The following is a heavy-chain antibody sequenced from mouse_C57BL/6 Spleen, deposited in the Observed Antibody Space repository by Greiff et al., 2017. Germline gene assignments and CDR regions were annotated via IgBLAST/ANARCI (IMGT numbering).Heavy chain of an antibody. CDR1: GFTFSSYT. V-gene: IGHV5-9*01. CDR2: ISGGGGNT. CDR3: SRDSFYAMDY. J-gene: IGHJ4*01. Sequence: DVMLVESGGGLVKPGGSLKLSCAASGFTFSSYTMSWVRQTPEKRLEWVATISGGGGNTYYPDSVKGRFTISRDNAKNTLYLQMSSLRSEDTALYYCSRDSFYAMDYWGQGTSVTVSS.